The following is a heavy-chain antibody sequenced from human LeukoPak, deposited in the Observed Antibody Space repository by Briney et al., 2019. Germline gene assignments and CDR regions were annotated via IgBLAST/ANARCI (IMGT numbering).Heavy chain of an antibody. CDR3: ARGQLVVPAAVRY. CDR1: GFTFDDYG. D-gene: IGHD2-2*01. CDR2: IKQDGSEK. Sequence: GGSLRLSCAASGFTFDDYGMSWVRQAPGKGLEWVANIKQDGSEKYYVDSVKGRFTISRDNAKNSLYLQMNSLRAEDTAVYYCARGQLVVPAAVRYWGQGTLVTVSS. J-gene: IGHJ4*02. V-gene: IGHV3-7*01.